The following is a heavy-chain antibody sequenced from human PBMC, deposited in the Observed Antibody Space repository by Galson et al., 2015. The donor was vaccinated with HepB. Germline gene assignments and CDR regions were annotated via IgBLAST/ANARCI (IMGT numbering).Heavy chain of an antibody. J-gene: IGHJ4*02. Sequence: SVKVSCKASGGIFSRYTFNWVRQAPGQGLEWMGGIIPIFGTANYAQKFQGRVTITADESTSTAYMELSSLRSEDTAVYYCARHWGRWELLHFDYWGQGTLVTVSS. CDR1: GGIFSRYT. V-gene: IGHV1-69*13. CDR2: IIPIFGTA. D-gene: IGHD1-26*01. CDR3: ARHWGRWELLHFDY.